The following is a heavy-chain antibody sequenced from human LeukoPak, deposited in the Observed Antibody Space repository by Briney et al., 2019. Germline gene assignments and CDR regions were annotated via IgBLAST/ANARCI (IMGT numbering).Heavy chain of an antibody. CDR3: ATHYSGSYYQ. CDR1: GFTFSSYW. D-gene: IGHD3-10*01. CDR2: IKQDGSEK. Sequence: GGSLRLSCAASGFTFSSYWMSWVRQAPGKGLEWVANIKQDGSEKYYVGSVKGRFTISRDNAKNSLFLQMNSLRAEDTAVYHCATHYSGSYYQWGQGTLVTASS. V-gene: IGHV3-7*03. J-gene: IGHJ4*02.